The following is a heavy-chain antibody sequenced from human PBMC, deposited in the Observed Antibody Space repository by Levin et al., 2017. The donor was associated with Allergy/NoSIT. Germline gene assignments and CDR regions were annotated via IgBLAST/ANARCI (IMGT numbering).Heavy chain of an antibody. V-gene: IGHV3-23*01. CDR2: ISDSGENT. D-gene: IGHD6-13*01. Sequence: PGGSLRLSCATSGFSFSNYVMSWVRQAPGKGLEWVSGISDSGENTYYADSVKGRFTISRDNSKHTLYLQMNSLRAEDTALYYRAKDGWLAAVPTHWGQGTLVTVAS. CDR3: AKDGWLAAVPTH. CDR1: GFSFSNYV. J-gene: IGHJ4*02.